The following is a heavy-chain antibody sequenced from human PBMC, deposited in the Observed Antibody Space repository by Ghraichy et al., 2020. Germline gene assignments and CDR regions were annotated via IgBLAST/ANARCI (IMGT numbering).Heavy chain of an antibody. CDR2: ISGSGGST. CDR3: AKGGYCSSTSCYSYYYYGFDV. J-gene: IGHJ6*02. V-gene: IGHV3-23*01. D-gene: IGHD2-2*01. CDR1: GFTFSNYA. Sequence: GGSLRLSCVVSGFTFSNYAMNWVRQAPGKGLEWVSAISGSGGSTYFADSVKGRFTISRDNSKNTLYLQMNSLRVEDTAVYYCAKGGYCSSTSCYSYYYYGFDVWGQGTTVTVSS.